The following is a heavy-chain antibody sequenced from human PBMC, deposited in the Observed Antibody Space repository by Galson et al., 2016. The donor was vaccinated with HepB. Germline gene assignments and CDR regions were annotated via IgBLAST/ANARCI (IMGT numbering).Heavy chain of an antibody. CDR1: GGSISSSSYY. Sequence: SETLSLTCTVSGGSISSSSYYWGWIRQPPGKGLEYIGSIYYSGSNYYDPSLKSRVTISVDTSKNQFSLRLTSVTAADTAVYYCARNPGSTNHPYYLDYWGQGTLVTVSS. J-gene: IGHJ4*02. CDR3: ARNPGSTNHPYYLDY. D-gene: IGHD1-14*01. CDR2: IYYSGSN. V-gene: IGHV4-39*01.